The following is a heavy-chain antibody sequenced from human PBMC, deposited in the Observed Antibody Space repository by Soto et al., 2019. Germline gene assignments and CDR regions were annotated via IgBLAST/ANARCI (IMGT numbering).Heavy chain of an antibody. D-gene: IGHD6-19*01. CDR1: GYTFTSYD. CDR3: ARERSSGWYVDY. CDR2: MNPNSGNT. J-gene: IGHJ4*02. Sequence: QVQLVQSGAEVKKPGASVKVSCKASGYTFTSYDINWVRQATGQGLEWMGWMNPNSGNTGYAQKXXGXXNMTRNTSISTAYMELSSLRSEDTAVYYCARERSSGWYVDYWGQGTLVTVSS. V-gene: IGHV1-8*01.